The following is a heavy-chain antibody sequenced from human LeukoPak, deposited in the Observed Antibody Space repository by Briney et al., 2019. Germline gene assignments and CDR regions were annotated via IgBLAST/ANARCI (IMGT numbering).Heavy chain of an antibody. Sequence: SETVSLMCPKSGGSMSSYYVRWMRQPAGKEQEWIGRIYTSGSTNYSPSLKSRVTMSVDTSKNQFSLKLSSVTAADTAVYYCARDHSGYSGYEDYYYYYCMDVWGKGTTVTISS. CDR1: GGSMSSYY. V-gene: IGHV4-4*07. J-gene: IGHJ6*03. CDR3: ARDHSGYSGYEDYYYYYCMDV. CDR2: IYTSGST. D-gene: IGHD5-12*01.